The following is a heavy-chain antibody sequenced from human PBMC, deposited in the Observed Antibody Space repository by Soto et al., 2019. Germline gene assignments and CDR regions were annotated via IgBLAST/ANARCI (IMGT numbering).Heavy chain of an antibody. J-gene: IGHJ4*02. D-gene: IGHD6-6*01. Sequence: VGSLRLSFAASGFTLSYSWMNWVRQAPGKGLEWVAYISADGSEKMHVASGTGRFTISRDNAKNSLFLEMKNLRAEDTDVYYCARTTRLLDSWGLGTLVTVSS. V-gene: IGHV3-7*01. CDR3: ARTTRLLDS. CDR1: GFTLSYSW. CDR2: ISADGSEK.